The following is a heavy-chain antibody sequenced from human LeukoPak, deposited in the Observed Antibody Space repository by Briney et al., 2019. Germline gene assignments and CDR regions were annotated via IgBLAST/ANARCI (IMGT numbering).Heavy chain of an antibody. D-gene: IGHD4-23*01. CDR1: GYTFTGYY. Sequence: ASVKVSCKASGYTFTGYYMHWVRQATGQGLEWMGWMNPNSGNTGYAQKFQGRVSMTRNTSINTAYMELSSLKSEDTAVYYCARVPSRGDKFDPWGQGTLVTVSS. V-gene: IGHV1-8*02. CDR2: MNPNSGNT. J-gene: IGHJ5*02. CDR3: ARVPSRGDKFDP.